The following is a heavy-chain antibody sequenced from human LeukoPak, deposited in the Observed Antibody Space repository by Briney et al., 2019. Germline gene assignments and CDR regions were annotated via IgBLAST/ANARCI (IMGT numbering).Heavy chain of an antibody. D-gene: IGHD1-1*01. CDR3: ARGVFTWKGMDV. CDR1: GGSISSGGYY. CDR2: IYYSGST. Sequence: PSETLSLTCTVSGGSISSGGYYWSWIRQHPGKGLEWIGYIYYSGSTYYNPSLKSRVTISVDTSKNQFSLKLSSVTAADTAVYCCARGVFTWKGMDVWGQGTTVTVSS. V-gene: IGHV4-31*03. J-gene: IGHJ6*02.